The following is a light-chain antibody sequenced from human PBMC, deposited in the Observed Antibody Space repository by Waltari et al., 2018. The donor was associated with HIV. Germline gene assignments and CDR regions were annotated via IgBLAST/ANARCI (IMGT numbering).Light chain of an antibody. J-gene: IGLJ3*02. CDR2: GDN. CDR3: QSYDTSLSGSV. V-gene: IGLV1-40*01. Sequence: QSVLTQPPSVSGAPGQRVTISCTGSSSNIGARARFDVPWYQQLPGTAPKRPSYGDNGRRSGVPDRFAGSKAGASASLAITGLQAEDEADDYCQSYDTSLSGSVVGGGTKLTVL. CDR1: SSNIGARARFD.